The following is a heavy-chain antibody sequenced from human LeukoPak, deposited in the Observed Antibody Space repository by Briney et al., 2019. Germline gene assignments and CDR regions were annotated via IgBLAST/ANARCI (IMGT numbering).Heavy chain of an antibody. J-gene: IGHJ5*02. CDR3: ARHLLDIVVVPAALTPVNWFDP. V-gene: IGHV4-38-2*01. D-gene: IGHD2-2*03. CDR2: IYHSGST. Sequence: SETLSLTCAVSGYSISSGYYWGWIRQPPGKGLEWIGSIYHSGSTYYNPSLKSRVTISVDTSKNQFSLKLSSVTAADTAVYYCARHLLDIVVVPAALTPVNWFDPWGQGTLVTVSS. CDR1: GYSISSGYY.